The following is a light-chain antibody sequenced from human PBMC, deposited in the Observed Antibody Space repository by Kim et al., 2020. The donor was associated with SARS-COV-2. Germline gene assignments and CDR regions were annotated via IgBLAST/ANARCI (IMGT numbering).Light chain of an antibody. V-gene: IGKV3-20*01. CDR2: AAS. Sequence: EIVLTQSPGTLSLSPGEKATLSCRTSQSVVNNYLGWYQQKPGQAPRLLIFAASSRATGIPDRFSGSGSGTDFTLTIDRVVPEDVAVYYCQQFGSSPPYSFGQGTKLEI. CDR1: QSVVNNY. CDR3: QQFGSSPPYS. J-gene: IGKJ2*03.